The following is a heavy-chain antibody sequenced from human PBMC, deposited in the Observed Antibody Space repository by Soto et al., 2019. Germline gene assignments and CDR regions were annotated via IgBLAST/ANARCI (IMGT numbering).Heavy chain of an antibody. Sequence: GGSLRLSCAASGFTFSSYGMHWVRQAPGKGLEWVAVIWYDGSNKYYADSVKGRFTISRDNSKNTLYLQMNSLRAEDTAVYYCARDRLRGQLEPKRGYAFDIWGQGTMVTVSS. D-gene: IGHD1-1*01. CDR1: GFTFSSYG. V-gene: IGHV3-33*01. CDR2: IWYDGSNK. CDR3: ARDRLRGQLEPKRGYAFDI. J-gene: IGHJ3*02.